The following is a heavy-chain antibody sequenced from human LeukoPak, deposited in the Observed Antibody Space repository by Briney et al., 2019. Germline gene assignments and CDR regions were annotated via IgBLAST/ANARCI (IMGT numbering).Heavy chain of an antibody. V-gene: IGHV1-2*04. CDR1: GYTFTGYY. Sequence: ASVKVSCKASGYTFTGYYMHWVRQAPGQGLEWMGWINPNSGGTNYAQKFQGWVTMTRDTSISTAYMELSRLRSGDTAVYYCARGSCGGDCYGPASWFAWESENAFDIWGQGTMVTVSS. CDR3: ARGSCGGDCYGPASWFAWESENAFDI. CDR2: INPNSGGT. J-gene: IGHJ3*02. D-gene: IGHD2-21*02.